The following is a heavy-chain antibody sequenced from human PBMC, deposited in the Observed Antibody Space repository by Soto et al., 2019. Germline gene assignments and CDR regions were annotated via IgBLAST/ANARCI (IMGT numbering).Heavy chain of an antibody. CDR1: GFTFSSYA. Sequence: PGGSLRLSCAASGFTFSSYAMSWVRQAPGKGLEWVSAISGSGGSTYYADSVKGRFTISRDNSKNTLYLQMNSLRAEDTAVYYCAKRITMIVVVTPDDAFDFWGQGTMVTVSS. J-gene: IGHJ3*01. V-gene: IGHV3-23*01. CDR2: ISGSGGST. CDR3: AKRITMIVVVTPDDAFDF. D-gene: IGHD3-22*01.